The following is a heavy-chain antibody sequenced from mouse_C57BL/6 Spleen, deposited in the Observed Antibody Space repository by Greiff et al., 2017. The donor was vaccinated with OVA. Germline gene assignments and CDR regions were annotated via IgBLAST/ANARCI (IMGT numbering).Heavy chain of an antibody. CDR3: TRGYGSSVFDY. D-gene: IGHD1-1*01. Sequence: EVQRVESGGGLVQPGGSMKLSCAASGFTFSDAWMDWVRQSPEKGLEWVAEIRNKANNHATYYAESVKGRFTISRDDSKSSVYLQMNSLRAEDTGIYYCTRGYGSSVFDYWGQGTTLTVSS. CDR2: IRNKANNHAT. V-gene: IGHV6-6*01. CDR1: GFTFSDAW. J-gene: IGHJ2*01.